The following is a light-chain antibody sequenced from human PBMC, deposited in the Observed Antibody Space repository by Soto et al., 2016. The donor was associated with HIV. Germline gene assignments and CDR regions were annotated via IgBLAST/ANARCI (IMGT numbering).Light chain of an antibody. CDR1: SLRSYY. CDR3: NSRDSSGNYVV. J-gene: IGLJ2*01. CDR2: GKN. V-gene: IGLV3-19*01. Sequence: SSELTQDPAVSVALGQTVRITCQGDSLRSYYGSWYQQKPGQAPVLVIYGKNSRPSGIPDRFSGSTSGNTASLTITGAQAEDEADYYCNSRDSSGNYVVFGGGTKLTVL.